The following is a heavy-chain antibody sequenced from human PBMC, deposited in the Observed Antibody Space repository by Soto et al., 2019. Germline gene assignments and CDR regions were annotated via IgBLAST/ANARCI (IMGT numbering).Heavy chain of an antibody. J-gene: IGHJ5*02. V-gene: IGHV4-39*01. CDR2: IYYSGST. Sequence: SETLSLTCTVSGGSISSSSYYWGWIRQPPGKGLERIGSIYYSGSTYYNPSLKSRVTISVDTSKNQFSLKLSSVTAADTAVYYCARRKDYNWFDPWGQGTLVTVSS. CDR1: GGSISSSSYY. CDR3: ARRKDYNWFDP. D-gene: IGHD3-10*01.